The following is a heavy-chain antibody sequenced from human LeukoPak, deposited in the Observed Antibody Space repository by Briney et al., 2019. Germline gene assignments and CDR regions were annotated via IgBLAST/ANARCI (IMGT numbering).Heavy chain of an antibody. D-gene: IGHD2-2*01. CDR1: GFTFSNYW. CDR3: ARILYCTSISCYSS. V-gene: IGHV3-74*01. CDR2: IDPDGSNT. Sequence: GRSLRLSCAASGFTFSNYWMPWVRHAPEKGLVWVSRIDPDGSNTTYADSVKGRFTISRDNAKNTLYLQMNSLRAEDTAVYYCARILYCTSISCYSSWGQGTLVTVSS. J-gene: IGHJ1*01.